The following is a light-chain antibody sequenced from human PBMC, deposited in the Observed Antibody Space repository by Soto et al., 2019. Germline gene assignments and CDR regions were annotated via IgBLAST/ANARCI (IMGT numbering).Light chain of an antibody. V-gene: IGLV2-11*01. J-gene: IGLJ1*01. Sequence: QSALTQPRSVSGSPGQSVTISCTGTSSDVGGYNYVSWSQQHPGKAPKLIIYDANKRPSGVPDRFSGSKSGNTASLTISGLQAEDEADYYCCSYAGSNTFVFGTGTKVTVL. CDR2: DAN. CDR1: SSDVGGYNY. CDR3: CSYAGSNTFV.